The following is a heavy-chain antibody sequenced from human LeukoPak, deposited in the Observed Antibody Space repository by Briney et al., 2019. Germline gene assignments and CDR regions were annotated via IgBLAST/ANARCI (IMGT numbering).Heavy chain of an antibody. CDR3: ARDPSEY. D-gene: IGHD2-2*01. V-gene: IGHV3-7*03. J-gene: IGHJ4*02. CDR1: GFIFNNYW. Sequence: GGSLRLSCSASGFIFNNYWMTWVRQAPGKGLEWVATMNADGSDTYYVDSVRGRFTISRDNAKNSLYLQMNSLRAEDTAVYYCARDPSEYWGQGTLVTVSS. CDR2: MNADGSDT.